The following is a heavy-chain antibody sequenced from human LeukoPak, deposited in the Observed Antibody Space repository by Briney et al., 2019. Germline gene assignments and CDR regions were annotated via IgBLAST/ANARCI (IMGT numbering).Heavy chain of an antibody. Sequence: PSETLSLTCTVSGGSISSYYWSWIRQPPGKGLEWIGYIYYSGSTNYNPSLKSRVTISVDTSKNQFSLELSSVTAADTAVYYCARHYGSGSYYLDYWGQGTLVTVSS. CDR3: ARHYGSGSYYLDY. J-gene: IGHJ4*02. CDR1: GGSISSYY. D-gene: IGHD3-10*01. V-gene: IGHV4-59*08. CDR2: IYYSGST.